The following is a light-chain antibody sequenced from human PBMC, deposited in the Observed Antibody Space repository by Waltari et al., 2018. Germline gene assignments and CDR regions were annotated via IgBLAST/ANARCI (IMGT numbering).Light chain of an antibody. CDR1: SSDVGSYNF. V-gene: IGLV2-23*01. J-gene: IGLJ3*02. Sequence: QSALTQPASVSGSPGQSITISCTGTSSDVGSYNFVTWYQQHPGNAPKLMIYEATKRPSGVSDRFSGSKSGNTASLTISGLQAEDEADYYCCSYAGSNTWVFGGGTKVTVL. CDR2: EAT. CDR3: CSYAGSNTWV.